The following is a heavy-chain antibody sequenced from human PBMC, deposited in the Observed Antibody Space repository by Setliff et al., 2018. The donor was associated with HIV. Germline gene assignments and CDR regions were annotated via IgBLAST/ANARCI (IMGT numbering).Heavy chain of an antibody. J-gene: IGHJ4*02. CDR1: GYSISSGYY. CDR2: IYHSGTT. D-gene: IGHD1-26*01. V-gene: IGHV4-38-2*02. Sequence: PSETLSLTCAVSGYSISSGYYWGWIRQPPGKGLEWVGSIYHSGTTYYNPSLKSRVTISVDTSKNQFSLKLSSVAAGDTAVYYCARDRYSGSSTDYWGQGTLVTVSS. CDR3: ARDRYSGSSTDY.